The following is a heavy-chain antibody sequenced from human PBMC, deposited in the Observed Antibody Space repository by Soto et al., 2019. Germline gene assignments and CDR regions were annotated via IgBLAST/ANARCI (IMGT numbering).Heavy chain of an antibody. J-gene: IGHJ5*02. D-gene: IGHD3-10*01. CDR3: ARRAEKALGILWFDP. CDR1: GYTFTSYA. CDR2: INAGNGNT. Sequence: QVQLVQSGAEVKKPGASVKVSYKASGYTFTSYAMHWVRQAPGQRLEWMGWINAGNGNTKYSQKFQGRVTITRDTSASTAYMELSSLRSEDTAVYYCARRAEKALGILWFDPWGQGTLVTVSS. V-gene: IGHV1-3*01.